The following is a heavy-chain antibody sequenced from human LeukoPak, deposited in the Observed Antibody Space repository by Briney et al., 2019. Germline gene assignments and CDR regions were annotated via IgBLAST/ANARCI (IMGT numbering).Heavy chain of an antibody. J-gene: IGHJ6*03. V-gene: IGHV4-34*01. CDR1: GGSVSGYY. CDR3: ARRGYSSGWYVSYYYYMDV. D-gene: IGHD6-19*01. Sequence: SETLSLTCAVYGGSVSGYYWSWIRQPPGKGLEWSGEINHSGSTNYNPSLKSRVTISVDTSKNQFSLKLSSVTAADTAVYYCARRGYSSGWYVSYYYYMDVWGKGTTVTISS. CDR2: INHSGST.